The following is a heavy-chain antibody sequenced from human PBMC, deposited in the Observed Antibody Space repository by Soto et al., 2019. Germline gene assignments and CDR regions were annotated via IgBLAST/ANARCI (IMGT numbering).Heavy chain of an antibody. Sequence: ASVKVSCKASGYTFTGYYMHWVRQAPGQGLEWMGWINPNSGGTNYAQKFQGRVTMTRDTSISTAYMELSRLRSDDTAVYYCASFISGSYSTHIDYWGQGTLVTVSS. CDR3: ASFISGSYSTHIDY. V-gene: IGHV1-2*02. D-gene: IGHD1-26*01. CDR1: GYTFTGYY. J-gene: IGHJ4*02. CDR2: INPNSGGT.